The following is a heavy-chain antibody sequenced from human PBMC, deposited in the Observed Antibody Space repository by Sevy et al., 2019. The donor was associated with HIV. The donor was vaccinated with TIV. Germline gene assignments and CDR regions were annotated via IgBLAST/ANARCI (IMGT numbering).Heavy chain of an antibody. CDR3: AKSLGTSDAFDI. CDR1: GFTFSDFA. V-gene: IGHV3-23*01. J-gene: IGHJ3*02. D-gene: IGHD3-16*01. Sequence: GGSLRLSCAASGFTFSDFAMNWVRQIPGKGLDWVSLISASVNNTYYADSVKGRFTISRDNSKNTLYLQMNSLRAEDTAVYYCAKSLGTSDAFDIWGQGTMVTVSS. CDR2: ISASVNNT.